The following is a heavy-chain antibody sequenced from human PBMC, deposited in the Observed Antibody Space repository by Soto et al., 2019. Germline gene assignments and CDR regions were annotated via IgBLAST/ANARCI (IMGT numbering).Heavy chain of an antibody. CDR3: ARASYLDPAFDI. V-gene: IGHV1-8*01. J-gene: IGHJ3*02. D-gene: IGHD2-2*03. CDR2: VNPNSGNT. Sequence: QVQLVQSGAEVKRPGASVKVSCKASGYTFTSYDFNWVRQAPGQGLERMGWVNPNSGNTDYAQKFQGRVTMTSNTSIRTAYMELSSLRSEDTAVYYCARASYLDPAFDIWGQGTMFTVSS. CDR1: GYTFTSYD.